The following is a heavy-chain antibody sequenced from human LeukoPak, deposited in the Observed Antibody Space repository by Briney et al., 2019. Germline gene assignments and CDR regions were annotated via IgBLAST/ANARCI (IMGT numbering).Heavy chain of an antibody. CDR3: ARDKTTDYGDEVGLDY. J-gene: IGHJ4*02. D-gene: IGHD4-17*01. Sequence: GASVKVSCKVSGYTLTELSMHWVRQAPGKGLEWMGGFDPEDGETIYAQKFQGRVTMTEDTSTSTAYMELRSLRSDDTAVYYCARDKTTDYGDEVGLDYWGQGTLVTVSS. V-gene: IGHV1-24*01. CDR1: GYTLTELS. CDR2: FDPEDGET.